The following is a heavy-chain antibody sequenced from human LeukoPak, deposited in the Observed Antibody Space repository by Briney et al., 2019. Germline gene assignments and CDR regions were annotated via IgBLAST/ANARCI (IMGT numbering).Heavy chain of an antibody. CDR2: ISSSSSYI. CDR3: AREFVVGRVISGPDAFDI. V-gene: IGHV3-21*01. Sequence: GGSLRLSCAASGFTFSSYAMHWVRQAPGKGLEWVSSISSSSSYIYYADSVKGRFTISRDNAKNSLYLQMNSLRAEDTAVYYCAREFVVGRVISGPDAFDIWGQGTMVTVSS. D-gene: IGHD2-21*01. CDR1: GFTFSSYA. J-gene: IGHJ3*02.